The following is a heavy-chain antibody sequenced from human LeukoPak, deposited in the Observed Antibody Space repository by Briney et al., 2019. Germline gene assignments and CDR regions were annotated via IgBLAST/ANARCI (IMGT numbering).Heavy chain of an antibody. J-gene: IGHJ4*02. Sequence: SETLSLTCTVSGGSISSYYWSLVRQPAGKGLEWIGRIYTTGSTNYNPSLKSRVTISVDKSKNQFSLKLSSVTAADTAVYYCARDAVAGVGLNYFDYWGQGALVTVSS. CDR1: GGSISSYY. V-gene: IGHV4-4*07. D-gene: IGHD6-19*01. CDR3: ARDAVAGVGLNYFDY. CDR2: IYTTGST.